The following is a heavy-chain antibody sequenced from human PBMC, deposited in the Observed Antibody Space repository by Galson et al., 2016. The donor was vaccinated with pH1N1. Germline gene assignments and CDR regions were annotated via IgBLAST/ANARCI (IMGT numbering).Heavy chain of an antibody. CDR3: ARDLSYDTSGYYPLDP. V-gene: IGHV1-2*02. D-gene: IGHD3-22*01. J-gene: IGHJ5*02. Sequence: SVKVSCKASGYTFTGYFMHWVRQAPGQGLEWMGWINPNNGGTNYAQKFQGRVTLTRDASISTAYMELSRLRSDDTAVYYCARDLSYDTSGYYPLDPWGQGTLVTVSS. CDR1: GYTFTGYF. CDR2: INPNNGGT.